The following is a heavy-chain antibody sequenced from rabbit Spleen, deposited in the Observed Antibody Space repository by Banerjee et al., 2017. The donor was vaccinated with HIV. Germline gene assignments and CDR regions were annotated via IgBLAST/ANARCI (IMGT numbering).Heavy chain of an antibody. J-gene: IGHJ4*01. Sequence: QSLEESGGDLVQPEGSLTLTCKASGFDFSSSYWICWVRQAPGKGLEWIACIYTGSGSTWYASWVNGRFTISRSTSLNTVDLKMTSLTAADTATYFCASLSIGYDYVNLWGQGTLVTVS. V-gene: IGHV1S43*01. CDR3: ASLSIGYDYVNL. CDR1: GFDFSSSYW. CDR2: IYTGSGST. D-gene: IGHD2-1*01.